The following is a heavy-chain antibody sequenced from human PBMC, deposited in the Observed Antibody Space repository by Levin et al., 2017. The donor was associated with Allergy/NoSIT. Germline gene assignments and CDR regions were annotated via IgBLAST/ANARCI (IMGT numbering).Heavy chain of an antibody. V-gene: IGHV4-34*01. J-gene: IGHJ5*02. D-gene: IGHD2-15*01. Sequence: SETLSLTCAVYGGSFNGYFWTWIRQPPGRGLEWIGEIHDNGRTNYNPSLKSRATISVETSKNQFSLNLRSATAADTAVYYCARGRGYCSAGYCYNWVDPWGQGTPVTVSS. CDR1: GGSFNGYF. CDR3: ARGRGYCSAGYCYNWVDP. CDR2: IHDNGRT.